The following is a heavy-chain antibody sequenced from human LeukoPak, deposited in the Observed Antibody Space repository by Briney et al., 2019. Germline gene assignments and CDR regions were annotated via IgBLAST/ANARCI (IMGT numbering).Heavy chain of an antibody. D-gene: IGHD4-11*01. CDR2: IYYSGST. Sequence: PSETLSHTCTVSGGSISTYYWSWIRQPPGKGLEWIGYIYYSGSTNYNPSLKSRVTISVDTSKNQFSLKLSSVTAADTAVYYCARGEDYRLPAHWGQGTLVTVSS. CDR1: GGSISTYY. J-gene: IGHJ4*02. CDR3: ARGEDYRLPAH. V-gene: IGHV4-59*01.